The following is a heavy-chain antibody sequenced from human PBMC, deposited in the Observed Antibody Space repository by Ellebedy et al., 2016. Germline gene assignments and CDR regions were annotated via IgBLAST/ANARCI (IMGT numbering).Heavy chain of an antibody. CDR2: MNPNSGNT. CDR3: AGKEASGWYFDL. J-gene: IGHJ2*01. CDR1: GYTFTSYD. D-gene: IGHD3-10*01. V-gene: IGHV1-8*01. Sequence: ASVKVSCKASGYTFTSYDINWVRQATGQGLEWMGWMNPNSGNTGYAQKFQGRVTMTRNTSISTAYMELSSLRSEDTAVYYCAGKEASGWYFDLWGRGTLVTVSS.